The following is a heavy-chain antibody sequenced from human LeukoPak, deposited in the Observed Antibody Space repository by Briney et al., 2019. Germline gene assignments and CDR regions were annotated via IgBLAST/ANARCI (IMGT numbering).Heavy chain of an antibody. CDR3: ARGLPVSWYGYYYYGMDV. J-gene: IGHJ6*02. CDR1: GGSISSYY. D-gene: IGHD6-13*01. CDR2: IYTSGST. V-gene: IGHV4-4*07. Sequence: SETLSLTCTVSGGSISSYYWSWIPQPAGKGPEWIGRIYTSGSTNYNPSLKSRVTMSVDTSKNQFSLKLSSVTAADTAVYYCARGLPVSWYGYYYYGMDVWGQGTTVTVSS.